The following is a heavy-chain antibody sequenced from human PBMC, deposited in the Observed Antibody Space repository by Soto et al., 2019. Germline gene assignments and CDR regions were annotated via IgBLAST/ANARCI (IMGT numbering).Heavy chain of an antibody. D-gene: IGHD2-15*01. CDR2: ISSSGSTI. Sequence: QVQLVESGGGLVKPGGSLRLSCAASGFTFSDYYMSWIRQAPGKGLEWVSYISSSGSTIYYADSVKGRFTISRDNAKNSLYLQRNSLGAEDTAVYYCGRVGGAYCGGGSGWMHYYYYMAVGGKGPTVPFPS. CDR3: GRVGGAYCGGGSGWMHYYYYMAV. CDR1: GFTFSDYY. J-gene: IGHJ6*03. V-gene: IGHV3-11*01.